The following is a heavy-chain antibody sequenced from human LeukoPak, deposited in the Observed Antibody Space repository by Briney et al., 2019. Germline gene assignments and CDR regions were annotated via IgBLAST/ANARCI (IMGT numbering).Heavy chain of an antibody. D-gene: IGHD2-2*01. CDR1: GGSFSGYY. Sequence: SETLSLTCAVYGGSFSGYYWSWIRQPPGKGLEWIGEINHSGSTNYNPSLKSRVTISVDTSKNQFSLKLSSVTAADTAVYYCARDGTSWGGTNWFDPWGQGTLVTVSS. CDR3: ARDGTSWGGTNWFDP. J-gene: IGHJ5*02. V-gene: IGHV4-34*01. CDR2: INHSGST.